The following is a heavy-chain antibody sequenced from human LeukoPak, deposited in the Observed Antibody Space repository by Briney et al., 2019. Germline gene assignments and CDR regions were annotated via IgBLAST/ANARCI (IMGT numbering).Heavy chain of an antibody. CDR1: GFTFSSYS. CDR3: ARVSGGDERY. J-gene: IGHJ4*02. D-gene: IGHD3-10*01. Sequence: GGSLRLSCAASGFTFSSYSMNWVRQAPGKGLEWVSYISSSSSLIYCSDSVKGRFTVSRDNAKNSVYLQMNSLRDEDTAVYYCARVSGGDERYWGQGTLVTVSS. V-gene: IGHV3-48*02. CDR2: ISSSSSLI.